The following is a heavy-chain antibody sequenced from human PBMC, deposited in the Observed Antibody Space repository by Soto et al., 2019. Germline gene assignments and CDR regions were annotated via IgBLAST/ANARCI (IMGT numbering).Heavy chain of an antibody. Sequence: GGSLRLSCAASGFTFSSYWMSWVRQAPGKGLEWVANIKQDGSEKYYVDSVKGRFTISRDNAKNSLYLQMNSLRAEDTAVYYCARDMSDSGYDFYYYYGMDVWGQGTTVTVSS. CDR3: ARDMSDSGYDFYYYYGMDV. CDR2: IKQDGSEK. V-gene: IGHV3-7*05. CDR1: GFTFSSYW. D-gene: IGHD5-12*01. J-gene: IGHJ6*02.